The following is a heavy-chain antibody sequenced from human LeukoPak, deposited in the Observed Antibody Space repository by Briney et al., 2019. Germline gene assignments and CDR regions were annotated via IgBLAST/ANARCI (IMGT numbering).Heavy chain of an antibody. CDR1: GYTFTSYY. Sequence: GASVKVSCKASGYTFTSYYMHWVRQPPGQGLEWMGIINPSGGSTSYAQKFQGRVTMTRDTSTSTVYMELSSLRSEDTAVYYCARGGVRIAVAGASTSLFDYWGQGTLVTVSS. V-gene: IGHV1-46*01. J-gene: IGHJ4*02. CDR3: ARGGVRIAVAGASTSLFDY. CDR2: INPSGGST. D-gene: IGHD6-19*01.